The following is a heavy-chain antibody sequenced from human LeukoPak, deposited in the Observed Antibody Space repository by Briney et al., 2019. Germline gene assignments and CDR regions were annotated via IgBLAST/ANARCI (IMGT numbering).Heavy chain of an antibody. CDR2: ISYDGSNK. V-gene: IGHV3-30-3*01. D-gene: IGHD5-18*01. CDR3: ARVDTAMVPPYYYYGMDV. CDR1: GFTFSSYA. J-gene: IGHJ6*04. Sequence: PGRSLRLSCAASGFTFSSYAMHWVRQAPGKGLEWVAVISYDGSNKYYADSVKGRFTISRDNSKNSLYLQMNSLRAEDTAVYYCARVDTAMVPPYYYYGMDVWGKGTTVTVSS.